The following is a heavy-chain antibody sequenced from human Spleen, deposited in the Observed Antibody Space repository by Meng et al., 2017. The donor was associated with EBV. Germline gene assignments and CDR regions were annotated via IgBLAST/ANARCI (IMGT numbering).Heavy chain of an antibody. Sequence: QVQLVQSGAEVKKPGASGKVSCKASGYTFTSYYMHWVRQAPGQGLEWMGIINPSGGSTSYAQKFQGRVTMTRDTSTSTVYMELSSLRSEDTAVYYCASLPPYGGNSLGHIYFDYWGQGTLVTVSS. CDR3: ASLPPYGGNSLGHIYFDY. CDR1: GYTFTSYY. V-gene: IGHV1-46*01. J-gene: IGHJ4*02. D-gene: IGHD4-23*01. CDR2: INPSGGST.